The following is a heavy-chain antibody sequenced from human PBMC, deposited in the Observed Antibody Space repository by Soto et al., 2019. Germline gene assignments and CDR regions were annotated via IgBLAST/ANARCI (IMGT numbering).Heavy chain of an antibody. V-gene: IGHV4-34*01. CDR3: ARGWSSSPRYYYYYGMDV. Sequence: SETLSLTCAVYGGSSSGYYWSWIRQPPGKGLEWIGEINHSGSTNYNPSLKSRVTISVDTSKNQFSLKLSSVTAADTAVYYCARGWSSSPRYYYYYGMDVWGQGTTVTVSS. CDR2: INHSGST. J-gene: IGHJ6*02. D-gene: IGHD6-6*01. CDR1: GGSSSGYY.